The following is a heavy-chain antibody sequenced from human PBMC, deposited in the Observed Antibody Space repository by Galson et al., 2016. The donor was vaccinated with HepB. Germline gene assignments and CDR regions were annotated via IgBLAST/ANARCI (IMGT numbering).Heavy chain of an antibody. CDR1: GGSISSSSYS. CDR3: ARHWLRGVAHTGDAFDI. V-gene: IGHV4-39*01. CDR2: TQYLGGT. D-gene: IGHD2-15*01. Sequence: VTLSLTCTISGGSISSSSYSLGRIREPPGKGLGEIGATQYLGGTHYHPSLKSRVTISVDTSKNQFSLKLSSVTAADTAVYYCARHWLRGVAHTGDAFDIWGQGTMVTVSS. J-gene: IGHJ3*02.